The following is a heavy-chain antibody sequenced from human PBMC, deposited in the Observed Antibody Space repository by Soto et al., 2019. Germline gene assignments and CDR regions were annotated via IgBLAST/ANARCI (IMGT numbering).Heavy chain of an antibody. J-gene: IGHJ6*02. Sequence: SVKVSCKASGYTFTSYAISWVRQAPGQGLEWMGGVIPIFGTANYAQKFQGRVTITADESTSTAYMELSSLRSEDTAVYYCARDLVAAAGSGDYYYYGMDVWGQGTTVTVSS. CDR2: VIPIFGTA. V-gene: IGHV1-69*13. D-gene: IGHD6-13*01. CDR1: GYTFTSYA. CDR3: ARDLVAAAGSGDYYYYGMDV.